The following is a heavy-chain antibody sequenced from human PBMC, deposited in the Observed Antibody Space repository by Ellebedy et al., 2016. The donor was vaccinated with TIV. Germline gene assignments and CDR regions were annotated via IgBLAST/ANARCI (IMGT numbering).Heavy chain of an antibody. CDR2: INPSGGST. J-gene: IGHJ4*02. Sequence: ASVKVSCKASGYTFTRYYMHWVRQAPGQGLEWMGMINPSGGSTSYAQKFQGRVTMTRDTSTSTVYMELSSLRSEDTAVYYCTCLQLGIADYFDYWGQGALVTVSS. D-gene: IGHD6-13*01. V-gene: IGHV1-46*01. CDR1: GYTFTRYY. CDR3: TCLQLGIADYFDY.